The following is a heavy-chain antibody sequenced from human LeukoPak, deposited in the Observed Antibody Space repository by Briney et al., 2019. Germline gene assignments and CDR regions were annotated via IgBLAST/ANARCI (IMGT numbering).Heavy chain of an antibody. J-gene: IGHJ4*02. V-gene: IGHV3-48*04. CDR2: INSKSDTI. CDR1: GFTFSRYS. D-gene: IGHD3-22*01. Sequence: GGSLRLSCVASGFTFSRYSMNWVRQAPGKGLEWVSYINSKSDTIYYADSVKGRFTISRDNAKSALYLQINSLRAEDTAVYFCATSIRINMMVVVIPHFFDYWGQGTLVTVSS. CDR3: ATSIRINMMVVVIPHFFDY.